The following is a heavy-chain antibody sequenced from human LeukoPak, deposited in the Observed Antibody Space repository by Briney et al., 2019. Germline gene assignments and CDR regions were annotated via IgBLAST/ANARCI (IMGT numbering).Heavy chain of an antibody. Sequence: PSETLSLTCTVSGVSISNGHHYWSWIRQPPGKGLEWIGEINHSGSTNYNPSLKSRVTISVDTSKNQFSLKLSSVTAADTAVYYCARGWSTMADYWGQGTLVTVSS. CDR2: INHSGST. CDR3: ARGWSTMADY. CDR1: GVSISNGHHY. J-gene: IGHJ4*02. D-gene: IGHD3-10*01. V-gene: IGHV4-34*01.